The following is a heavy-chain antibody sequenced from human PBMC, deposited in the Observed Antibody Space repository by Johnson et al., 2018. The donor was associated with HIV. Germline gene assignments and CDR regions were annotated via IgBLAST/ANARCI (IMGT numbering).Heavy chain of an antibody. D-gene: IGHD1-26*01. Sequence: VQLVESGGGLVKPGGSLRLSCAASGFTFSSYGMNWVRQAPGKGLEWVAVISYDGSNKYYADSVKGRFTISRDNAKNSLYLQMNSLRAEDTAVYYCARVRWELPDDAVDIWGQGTMVTVSS. CDR3: ARVRWELPDDAVDI. CDR2: ISYDGSNK. V-gene: IGHV3-30*03. CDR1: GFTFSSYG. J-gene: IGHJ3*02.